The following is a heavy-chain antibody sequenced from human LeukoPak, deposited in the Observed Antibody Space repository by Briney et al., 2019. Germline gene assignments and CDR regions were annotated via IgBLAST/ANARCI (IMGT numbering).Heavy chain of an antibody. V-gene: IGHV4-34*01. CDR3: ARGSGARVFDY. J-gene: IGHJ4*02. Sequence: PSETLSLTCAVYGGSFSGYYWSWIRQPPGKGLEWIGEINHSGSTNYNPSLKSRVTISVDTSKNQFSLKLSSVTAADTAVYYCARGSGARVFDYWGQGTLVTVSS. CDR1: GGSFSGYY. CDR2: INHSGST.